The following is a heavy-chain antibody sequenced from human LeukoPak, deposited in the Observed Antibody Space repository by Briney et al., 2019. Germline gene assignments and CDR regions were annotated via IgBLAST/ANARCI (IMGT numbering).Heavy chain of an antibody. Sequence: GGSLRLSCAASGFTFRTYGMYWVRQAPGKGLEWVAIIWNDGGKKNHADSVKGRFTISRDNSKDTLYLQMNSLRAEDTAVYYCAKGEFWTGQAEYFQHWGQGTLVTVSS. V-gene: IGHV3-33*03. CDR2: IWNDGGKK. CDR3: AKGEFWTGQAEYFQH. D-gene: IGHD3/OR15-3a*01. J-gene: IGHJ1*01. CDR1: GFTFRTYG.